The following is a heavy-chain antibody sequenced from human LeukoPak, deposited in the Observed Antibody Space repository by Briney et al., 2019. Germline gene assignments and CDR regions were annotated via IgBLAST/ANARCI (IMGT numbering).Heavy chain of an antibody. J-gene: IGHJ4*02. CDR2: ISYDGSNK. V-gene: IGHV3-30*04. CDR1: GFTFSSYA. CDR3: AKLGIWWPPAGSGY. Sequence: GGSLRLSCAASGFTFSSYAMHWVRQAPGKGLEWVAVISYDGSNKYYADSVKGRFTISRDNSKNTLYLQMNSLRAEDTAVYYCAKLGIWWPPAGSGYWGQGTLVTVSS. D-gene: IGHD5-12*01.